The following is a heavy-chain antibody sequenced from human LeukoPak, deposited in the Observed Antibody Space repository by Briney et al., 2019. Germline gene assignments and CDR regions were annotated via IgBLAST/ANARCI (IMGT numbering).Heavy chain of an antibody. D-gene: IGHD6-13*01. CDR3: ARGRGKGYSSMVY. J-gene: IGHJ4*02. CDR2: FYYIGST. V-gene: IGHV4-39*07. Sequence: SETLSLTCTVSGGSISSSSYYWGWIRQPPGKGLEWIGSFYYIGSTYYSPSLTSRVTISVDTSRNQFSLKLSSVTAADTAVYYCARGRGKGYSSMVYWGQGTLVTVSS. CDR1: GGSISSSSYY.